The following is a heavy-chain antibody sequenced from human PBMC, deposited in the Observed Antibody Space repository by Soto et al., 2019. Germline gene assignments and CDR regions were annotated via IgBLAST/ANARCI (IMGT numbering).Heavy chain of an antibody. V-gene: IGHV3-74*01. CDR1: GFNFSEYW. Sequence: EVRLEEAGGSLFQPGGSLTLSCAASGFNFSEYWLQWVRQVPGKGLMWVARINGHGTSTSHANSVKGRFTISRDNVKNTVYLQMNTLRAEDTAVYYCARVWSYNLYYWCQGALVTVSS. J-gene: IGHJ4*02. CDR2: INGHGTST. D-gene: IGHD1-1*01. CDR3: ARVWSYNLYY.